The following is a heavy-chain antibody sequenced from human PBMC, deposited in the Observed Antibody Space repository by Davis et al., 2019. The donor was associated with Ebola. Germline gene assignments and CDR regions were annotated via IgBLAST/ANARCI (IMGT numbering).Heavy chain of an antibody. V-gene: IGHV3-53*01. Sequence: PGGSLRLSCAASGFTFSSYWMTWVRQAPGKGLEWVSLTYSAGSTNYADSVKGRFIISKDKSTNTLNLQMNSLRVEETAVYFCARVHRSWAFGEGKWFDPWGQGTRVTVSS. CDR1: GFTFSSYW. CDR2: TYSAGST. D-gene: IGHD3-10*01. J-gene: IGHJ5*02. CDR3: ARVHRSWAFGEGKWFDP.